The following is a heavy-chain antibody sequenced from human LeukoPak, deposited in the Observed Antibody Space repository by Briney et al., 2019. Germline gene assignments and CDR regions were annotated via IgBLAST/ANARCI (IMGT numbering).Heavy chain of an antibody. Sequence: GGSLRLSCAASGFTFSSYSMNWVRQAPGKGLEWVSSISSSSSYIYYADSVKGRFTISRDNAKNSLYLQMNSLRAKDTAVYYCARDISPSSSGTFDYWGQGTLVTVSS. CDR2: ISSSSSYI. D-gene: IGHD6-6*01. J-gene: IGHJ4*02. CDR3: ARDISPSSSGTFDY. V-gene: IGHV3-21*01. CDR1: GFTFSSYS.